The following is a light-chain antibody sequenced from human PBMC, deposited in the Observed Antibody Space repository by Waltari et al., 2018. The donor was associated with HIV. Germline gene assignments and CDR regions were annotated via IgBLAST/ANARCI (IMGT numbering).Light chain of an antibody. CDR1: DSDFGLYNF. J-gene: IGLJ3*02. CDR3: ASFTGDNTVM. V-gene: IGLV2-14*03. CDR2: DVD. Sequence: AVTQPASVSGLPGQSTTISCTGDDSDFGLYNFFPWYQQHSGKPPNLILYDVDSRASGVSDRFSGSMSGNTASLTISGLRTEDEAHYYCASFTGDNTVMFGGGTEVTVL.